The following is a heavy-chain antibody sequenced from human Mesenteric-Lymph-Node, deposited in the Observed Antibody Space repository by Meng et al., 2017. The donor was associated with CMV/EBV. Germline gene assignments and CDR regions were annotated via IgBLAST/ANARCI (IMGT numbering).Heavy chain of an antibody. Sequence: ASTTDGDYFWSWIRQPPEQDLEWIGYIYHSGITYYNPSLESRASITVDTSKNHFSLKISSVTSTDTAVYYCARDGSGADFWSGYYNYWGQGTLVTVSS. J-gene: IGHJ4*02. CDR3: ARDGSGADFWSGYYNY. CDR1: ASTTDGDYF. V-gene: IGHV4-30-4*08. CDR2: IYHSGIT. D-gene: IGHD3-3*01.